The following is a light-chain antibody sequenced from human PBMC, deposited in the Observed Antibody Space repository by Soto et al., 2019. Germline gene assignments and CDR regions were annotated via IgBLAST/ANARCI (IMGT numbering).Light chain of an antibody. Sequence: DIVLTQSPGTLSLSPGQRATLSCRASQNIRSNSLAWYQQRPGQAPRLLIYGASSRATGIPDRFSGGGSGTDFSLTISRLETEDFSVYYCQQYGSSPLTFGGGTKVDIK. J-gene: IGKJ4*01. CDR2: GAS. CDR3: QQYGSSPLT. V-gene: IGKV3-20*01. CDR1: QNIRSNS.